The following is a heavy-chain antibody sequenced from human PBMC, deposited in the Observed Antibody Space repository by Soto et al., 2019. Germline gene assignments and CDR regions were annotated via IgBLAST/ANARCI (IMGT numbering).Heavy chain of an antibody. V-gene: IGHV2-5*02. Sequence: QITLKESGPTLIKPTQTLTLTCTFSGFSLSTSGVGVGWIRQPPGKALDWFALIYWDDDKRYSPSLESRLTIPKDPSKNQVVLKMTNVDPVDTPTYSCAGLVMVAHYFAPWGRGALVPVSS. J-gene: IGHJ4*02. D-gene: IGHD2-15*01. CDR3: AGLVMVAHYFAP. CDR1: GFSLSTSGVG. CDR2: IYWDDDK.